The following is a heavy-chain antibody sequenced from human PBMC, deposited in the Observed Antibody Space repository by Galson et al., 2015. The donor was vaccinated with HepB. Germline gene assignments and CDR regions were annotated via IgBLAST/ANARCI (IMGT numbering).Heavy chain of an antibody. CDR3: ARVFHDNSGTLGYYYYGMDV. D-gene: IGHD3-22*01. CDR2: INTNTGNP. J-gene: IGHJ6*02. Sequence: SVKVSCKASGYTFTSYAMNWVRQAPGQGLEWMGWINTNTGNPTYAQGFTGRFVFSLDTSVSTAYLQISSLKAEDTAVYYCARVFHDNSGTLGYYYYGMDVWGQGTTVTVSS. V-gene: IGHV7-4-1*02. CDR1: GYTFTSYA.